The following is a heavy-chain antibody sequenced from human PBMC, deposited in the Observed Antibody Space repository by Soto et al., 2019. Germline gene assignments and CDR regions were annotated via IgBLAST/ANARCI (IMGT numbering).Heavy chain of an antibody. CDR2: MYYSGST. Sequence: PSETLSLTCPVSGGSITSYDWSWIRQPPGKGLEWIGYMYYSGSTNYNPSLKSRVTISVDTSKNQFSLKLSSVTAADTAVYYCARGRGWVDPWGQGTLVTVSS. CDR3: ARGRGWVDP. V-gene: IGHV4-59*01. J-gene: IGHJ5*02. CDR1: GGSITSYD.